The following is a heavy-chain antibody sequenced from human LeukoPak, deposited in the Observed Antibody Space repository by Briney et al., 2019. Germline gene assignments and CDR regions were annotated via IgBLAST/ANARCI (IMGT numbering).Heavy chain of an antibody. J-gene: IGHJ5*02. CDR2: ISGYNGYT. CDR3: ARDEARYSSGYYPNWFDP. V-gene: IGHV1-18*01. CDR1: GGTFSSYG. D-gene: IGHD3-22*01. Sequence: ASVKVSCKASGGTFSSYGISWVRQAPGQGLEWMGWISGYNGYTHYANSHQGRVTMTTDTSTSTAYMELGSLRSDDTAVYYCARDEARYSSGYYPNWFDPWGQGTLVTVSS.